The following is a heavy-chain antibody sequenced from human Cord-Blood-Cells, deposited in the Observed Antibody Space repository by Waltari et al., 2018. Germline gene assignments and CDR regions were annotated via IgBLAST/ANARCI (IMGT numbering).Heavy chain of an antibody. CDR3: ASPWGDCSSTSCYFDY. CDR2: IYHSGST. CDR1: AGSISSSSSS. Sequence: QLQLQESGPGLVKPSEHLSLPCTVPAGSISSSSSSWGRSRQPPGKGLEWIGSIYHSGSTYYNPSLKSRVTISVDTSKNQFSLKLSSVTAADTAVYYCASPWGDCSSTSCYFDYWGQGTLVTVSS. V-gene: IGHV4-39*01. D-gene: IGHD2-2*01. J-gene: IGHJ4*02.